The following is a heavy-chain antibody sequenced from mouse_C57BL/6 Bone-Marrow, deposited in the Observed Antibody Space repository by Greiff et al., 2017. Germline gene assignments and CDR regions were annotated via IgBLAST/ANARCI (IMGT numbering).Heavy chain of an antibody. CDR2: ISDGGSYT. V-gene: IGHV5-4*03. J-gene: IGHJ3*01. Sequence: EVMLVESGGGLVKPGGSLKLSCAASGFTFSSYAMSWVRQTPEKRLEWVATISDGGSYTYYPDTVKGRFTISRDNAKNNLYLQMSHLKSEDTAMYYCASEGCYWGQVTLVTVSA. D-gene: IGHD3-3*01. CDR1: GFTFSSYA. CDR3: ASEGCY.